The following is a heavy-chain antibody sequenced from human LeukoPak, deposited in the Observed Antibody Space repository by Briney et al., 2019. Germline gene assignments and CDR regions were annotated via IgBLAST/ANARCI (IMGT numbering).Heavy chain of an antibody. V-gene: IGHV1-2*02. D-gene: IGHD3-9*01. J-gene: IGHJ4*02. CDR2: INPNSGGT. Sequence: ASVKVSCKASGYTFTGYYMHWVRQAPGQGLEWMGWINPNSGGTNYAQKFQGRVTMTRDTSISTAYMELSGLRSDDTAVYYCARASYDILTGYSSFDYWGQGTLVTVSS. CDR3: ARASYDILTGYSSFDY. CDR1: GYTFTGYY.